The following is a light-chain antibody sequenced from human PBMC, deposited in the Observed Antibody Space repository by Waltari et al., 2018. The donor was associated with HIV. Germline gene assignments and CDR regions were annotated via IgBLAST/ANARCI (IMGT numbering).Light chain of an antibody. CDR3: AAWDDSLSGVV. Sequence: QSVLTQPPSASGTPGQRVTISCSGSSSNIGSNYVYWYQQLPGTAPKLLIYRNNQRPSGVPDRFSGCKSGTSASLDISGLRSEDEADYYCAAWDDSLSGVVFGGGTKLTVL. J-gene: IGLJ2*01. CDR1: SSNIGSNY. V-gene: IGLV1-47*01. CDR2: RNN.